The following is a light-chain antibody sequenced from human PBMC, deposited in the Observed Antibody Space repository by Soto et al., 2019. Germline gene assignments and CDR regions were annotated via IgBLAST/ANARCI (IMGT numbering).Light chain of an antibody. Sequence: VLTPSPVTLSDSPWERATLSCLGLQLVDNSLSWYQQTPGQAPGPLIYNASDRATGIPARSSGSGSGTDFTFTITSLEPQDFAVYYCQQRSNWPSFTFGPGTKVDI. CDR1: QLVDNS. V-gene: IGKV3-11*01. CDR2: NAS. J-gene: IGKJ3*01. CDR3: QQRSNWPSFT.